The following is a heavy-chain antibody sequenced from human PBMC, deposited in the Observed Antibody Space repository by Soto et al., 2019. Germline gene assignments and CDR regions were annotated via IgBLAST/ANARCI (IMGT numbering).Heavy chain of an antibody. J-gene: IGHJ5*02. CDR1: GGSISSGGYS. CDR2: IYHTGTT. V-gene: IGHV4-30-2*01. Sequence: SETLSLSCAVSGGSISSGGYSWSWIRQPPGKGLEWIGFIYHTGTTYYNPSLKSRVTISVDRSKNQFSLKLNSVTAADTAVYNCARGVNYYDSSGSSWFDPWGQGALVTVSS. D-gene: IGHD3-22*01. CDR3: ARGVNYYDSSGSSWFDP.